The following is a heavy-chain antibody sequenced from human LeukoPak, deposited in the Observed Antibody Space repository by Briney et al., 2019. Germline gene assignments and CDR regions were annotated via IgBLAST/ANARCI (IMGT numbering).Heavy chain of an antibody. CDR1: GYTFTSYG. CDR3: ARDWGTNYYYYYMAV. CDR2: ISAYNGNT. Sequence: GASVKVSCKASGYTFTSYGISWVRQAPGQGLEWMGWISAYNGNTNYAQKLQGRVTMTTDTSTSTAYMELRSLRSDDTAVYYCARDWGTNYYYYYMAVWGKGTTVTISS. V-gene: IGHV1-18*01. D-gene: IGHD3-16*01. J-gene: IGHJ6*03.